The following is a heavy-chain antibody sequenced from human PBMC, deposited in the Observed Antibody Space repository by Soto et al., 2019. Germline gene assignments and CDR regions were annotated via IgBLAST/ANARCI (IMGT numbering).Heavy chain of an antibody. CDR3: ARHLPSGIAVAVTLDY. D-gene: IGHD6-19*01. J-gene: IGHJ4*02. CDR2: IYPGDSDT. Sequence: GESLKISCKGSGYSFTSYWIGWVRQMPGKGLEWMGIIYPGDSDTRYSPSFQGHVTISADKSISTAYLQWSSLKASDTAMYYCARHLPSGIAVAVTLDYWGQGTLVTVSS. V-gene: IGHV5-51*01. CDR1: GYSFTSYW.